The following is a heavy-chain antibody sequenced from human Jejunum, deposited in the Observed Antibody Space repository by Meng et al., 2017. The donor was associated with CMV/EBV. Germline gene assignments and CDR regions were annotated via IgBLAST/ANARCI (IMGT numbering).Heavy chain of an antibody. CDR2: INPKNGDT. CDR3: ATTYSGRYETS. Sequence: SCKDSGYTCTGYQMQWVRQAHGQGLEWVGRINPKNGDTKYAEKFQGRVTMTRDTSITTAYMEVSRLRSDDTALYYCATTYSGRYETSWGQGTLVTVSS. D-gene: IGHD1-26*01. J-gene: IGHJ4*02. CDR1: GYTCTGYQ. V-gene: IGHV1-2*06.